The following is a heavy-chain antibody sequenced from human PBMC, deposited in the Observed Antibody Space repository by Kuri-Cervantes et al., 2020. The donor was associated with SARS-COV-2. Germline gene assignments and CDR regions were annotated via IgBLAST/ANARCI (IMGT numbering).Heavy chain of an antibody. J-gene: IGHJ6*01. CDR2: INPNSGGT. CDR1: GDTFTGYY. CDR3: ARGGPGYSSSWYLYYYYGMDV. V-gene: IGHV1-2*04. D-gene: IGHD6-13*01. Sequence: ASVKVSCRASGDTFTGYYMHWVRQAPGQGLEWMGWINPNSGGTNYAQKFQGWVTMTRDTSISTAYMELSRLRSDDTAVYYCARGGPGYSSSWYLYYYYGMDVWGQGTTVTVSS.